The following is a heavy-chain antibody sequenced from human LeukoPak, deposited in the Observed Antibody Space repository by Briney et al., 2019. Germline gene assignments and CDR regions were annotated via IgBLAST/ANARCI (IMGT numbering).Heavy chain of an antibody. D-gene: IGHD3-10*01. Sequence: GGSLRLSCVASGFIFSSYSMTWVRQAPGKGLEWVANIKEDGSEKYYVDSVKGRFTISRDNAKNSLYLQMNSLRAEDTAVYYCSGGSRFVDYWGQGTLVTVSS. CDR2: IKEDGSEK. V-gene: IGHV3-7*04. CDR1: GFIFSSYS. J-gene: IGHJ4*02. CDR3: SGGSRFVDY.